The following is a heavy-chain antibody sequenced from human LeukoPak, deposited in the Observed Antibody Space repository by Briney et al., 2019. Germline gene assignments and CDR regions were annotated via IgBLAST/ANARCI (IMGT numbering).Heavy chain of an antibody. J-gene: IGHJ4*02. CDR1: GYTFSNYW. CDR2: IYTGDSDN. Sequence: GESLKIFCQGSGYTFSNYWIGWVRQMPGEGLEWMVIIYTGDSDNTYSPSFQGQVTISADNSISTTNLQWSSLKASDTAMYYCARSYYSSGYYYYFDYWGQGTLVTVSS. CDR3: ARSYYSSGYYYYFDY. V-gene: IGHV5-51*01. D-gene: IGHD3-22*01.